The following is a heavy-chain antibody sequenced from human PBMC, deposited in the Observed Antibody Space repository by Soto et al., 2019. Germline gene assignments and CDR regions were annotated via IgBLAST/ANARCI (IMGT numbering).Heavy chain of an antibody. D-gene: IGHD3-22*01. CDR2: ISSSDNII. CDR3: ARDRGYYDSSGYFDY. Sequence: GGSLRLSCSASVFIFSDYYMSWSRQAPGKGLEWISYISSSDNIIYYADSVKGRFTISRDNAKNSLYLQMNSLRAEDTAVYYCARDRGYYDSSGYFDYWGQGTLVTVSS. V-gene: IGHV3-11*01. CDR1: VFIFSDYY. J-gene: IGHJ4*02.